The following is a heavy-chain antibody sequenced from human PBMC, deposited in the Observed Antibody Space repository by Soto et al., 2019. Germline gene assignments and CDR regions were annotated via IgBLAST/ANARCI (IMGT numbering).Heavy chain of an antibody. CDR1: GYCISSGYY. J-gene: IGHJ5*02. D-gene: IGHD3-22*01. V-gene: IGHV4-38-2*01. Sequence: XATLSLLCAVCGYCISSGYYRRWLRQPPGKWLEWIGSIYHVGSTYYNPSLNSRVTLSIDMTNNHVSLIPNSVTAADTAVYYCARVGPWVPYYYQSSPYTFENWFDHWGHGTLVTVSS. CDR3: ARVGPWVPYYYQSSPYTFENWFDH. CDR2: IYHVGST.